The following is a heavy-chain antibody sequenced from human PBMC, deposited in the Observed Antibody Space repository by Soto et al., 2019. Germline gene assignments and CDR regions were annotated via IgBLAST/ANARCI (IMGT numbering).Heavy chain of an antibody. J-gene: IGHJ4*02. CDR1: GFTFSTYG. V-gene: IGHV3-30*18. CDR2: ISYDGNNK. Sequence: GGSLRLSCAASGFTFSTYGMHWVRQDPGKGLEWVAVISYDGNNKYYADSVKGRFTISRDNSKNTLYLQMSSLRAEDTAVYYCAKSVYNWNDGFFDYWGQGTLVTVSS. CDR3: AKSVYNWNDGFFDY. D-gene: IGHD1-1*01.